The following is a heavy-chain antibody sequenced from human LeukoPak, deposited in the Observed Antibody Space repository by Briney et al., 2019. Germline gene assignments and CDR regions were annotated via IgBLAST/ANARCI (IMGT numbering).Heavy chain of an antibody. V-gene: IGHV3-30*03. Sequence: GRSLSLSCAASGFTFSSYGMHWVRQAPGKGLEWVAIISNDGSRKYYAHSVEGRFTISRDNSKNTLYLQMDSLRAEDTAVYYCARDRAWNYFDYWGQGTLVTVSS. J-gene: IGHJ4*02. CDR2: ISNDGSRK. CDR1: GFTFSSYG. CDR3: ARDRAWNYFDY. D-gene: IGHD3-3*01.